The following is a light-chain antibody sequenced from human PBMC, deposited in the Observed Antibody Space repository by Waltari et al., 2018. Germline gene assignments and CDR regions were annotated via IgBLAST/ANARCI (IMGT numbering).Light chain of an antibody. J-gene: IGKJ1*01. Sequence: DIQMNQSQYSLSASVGDRVNITCRASQRISSYLNWYQQKPGKAPKLLIYAASSLQSGVPSRFSGSGSGTDFTLTISSLQPEDFATYYCQQSYSTPWTFGQGTKVEIK. V-gene: IGKV1-39*01. CDR3: QQSYSTPWT. CDR2: AAS. CDR1: QRISSY.